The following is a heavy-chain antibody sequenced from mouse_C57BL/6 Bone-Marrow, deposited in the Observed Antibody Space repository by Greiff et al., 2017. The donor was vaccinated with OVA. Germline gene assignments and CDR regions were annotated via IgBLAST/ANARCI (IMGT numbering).Heavy chain of an antibody. CDR2: IYPGNGDT. CDR3: ARSPRLLRYRYFDV. J-gene: IGHJ1*03. V-gene: IGHV1-12*01. CDR1: GYTFTSYN. Sequence: SGAELVRPGASVKMSCKASGYTFTSYNMHWVKQTPRQGLEWIGAIYPGNGDTSYNQKFKGKATLTVDKSSSTAYMQLSSLTSEDSAVYFCARSPRLLRYRYFDVWGTGTTVTVSS. D-gene: IGHD1-1*01.